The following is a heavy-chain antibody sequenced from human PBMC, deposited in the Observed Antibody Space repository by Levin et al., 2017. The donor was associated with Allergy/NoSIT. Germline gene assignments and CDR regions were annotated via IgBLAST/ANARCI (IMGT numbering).Heavy chain of an antibody. D-gene: IGHD3-10*01. Sequence: SETLSLTCKVSGGSISSGSYYWSWIRQPAAKGLEWIGRIYSSGSANYNPSLKSRVTISVDTSKNQFSLKLSSVTAAHTAVYYCARAEVGSEHWGQGTLVTVSS. CDR3: ARAEVGSEH. V-gene: IGHV4-61*02. CDR1: GGSISSGSYY. J-gene: IGHJ4*02. CDR2: IYSSGSA.